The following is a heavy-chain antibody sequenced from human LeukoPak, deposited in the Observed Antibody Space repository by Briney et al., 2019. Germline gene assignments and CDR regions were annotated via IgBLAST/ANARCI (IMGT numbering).Heavy chain of an antibody. V-gene: IGHV3-30*18. CDR2: ISYNGINK. Sequence: GGSLRLSCAASGFTYRSYGMHWVRQAPGKGLEWVALISYNGINKYYADSLKGRFTISRDNSKNTLYLQMNSLRAEDTAVYYCAKDYDSLDYWGQGTLVTVSS. D-gene: IGHD3-3*01. CDR3: AKDYDSLDY. CDR1: GFTYRSYG. J-gene: IGHJ4*02.